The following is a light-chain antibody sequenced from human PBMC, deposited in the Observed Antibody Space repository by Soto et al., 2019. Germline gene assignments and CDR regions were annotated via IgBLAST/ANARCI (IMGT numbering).Light chain of an antibody. V-gene: IGKV3-20*01. CDR2: GAS. CDR1: QSVSNNY. Sequence: EIVLTQSPGTLSLSPVERATLPCRASQSVSNNYLAWYQQKPGQAPRLLIYGASTRATGIPDRFSSSGSGTDFTLTISSLEPEDFAVYYCQQYGASPTFGQGTKVDIK. CDR3: QQYGASPT. J-gene: IGKJ1*01.